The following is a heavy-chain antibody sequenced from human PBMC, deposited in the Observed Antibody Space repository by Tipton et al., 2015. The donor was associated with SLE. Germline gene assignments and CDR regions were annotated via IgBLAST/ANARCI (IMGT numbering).Heavy chain of an antibody. J-gene: IGHJ5*02. CDR2: IDPSGGST. CDR1: GYTLITNY. Sequence: QLVQSGAEVKKPGASVKVSCKASGYTLITNYLHWVRQAPGQGLEWMGIIDPSGGSTTYAQKFQGRVTMTRDTSTSTVYMELSSLRSEDTAVYYCARGEAMITWGQGTLVTVSS. D-gene: IGHD5-12*01. V-gene: IGHV1-46*01. CDR3: ARGEAMIT.